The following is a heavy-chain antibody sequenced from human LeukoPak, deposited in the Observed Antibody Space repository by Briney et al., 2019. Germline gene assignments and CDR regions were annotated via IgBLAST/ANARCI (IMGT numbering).Heavy chain of an antibody. J-gene: IGHJ4*02. Sequence: SVKVSCKASGGTFSSYAISWVRQAPGQGLEWMGGIIPIFGTANYAQKFQGRVTITADKSTSTAYMELRSLRSDDTAVYYCAREGSFISLGYYFDYWGQGTLATVSS. V-gene: IGHV1-69*06. CDR3: AREGSFISLGYYFDY. D-gene: IGHD3-10*01. CDR1: GGTFSSYA. CDR2: IIPIFGTA.